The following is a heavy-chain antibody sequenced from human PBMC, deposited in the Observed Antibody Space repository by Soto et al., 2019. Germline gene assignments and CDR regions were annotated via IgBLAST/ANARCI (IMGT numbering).Heavy chain of an antibody. D-gene: IGHD6-6*01. J-gene: IGHJ5*02. CDR3: AKDLTRQLAYWLDP. Sequence: ASVKVSCKASGFSFTGYYIHWLRQAPGQVLEWMGWINARSGGTEYAQKFQGRVTFTRDTYIATAYLTLTSLTSDDTALYYCAKDLTRQLAYWLDPWGQGTQVTVSS. CDR1: GFSFTGYY. CDR2: INARSGGT. V-gene: IGHV1-2*02.